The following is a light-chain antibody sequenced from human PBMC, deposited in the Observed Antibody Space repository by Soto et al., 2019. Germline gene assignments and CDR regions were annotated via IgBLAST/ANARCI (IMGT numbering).Light chain of an antibody. Sequence: EIKLTQSRATLSLSTGERTTLSCTALQSVSSTYLAWYQQKPGQAPRLLIYGASSRAPGIPDRFSGSGSGTDFTLTICRLEPEDFAVYYCQQYGSSPPLTFGGGAKVDI. CDR3: QQYGSSPPLT. V-gene: IGKV3-20*01. J-gene: IGKJ4*01. CDR1: QSVSSTY. CDR2: GAS.